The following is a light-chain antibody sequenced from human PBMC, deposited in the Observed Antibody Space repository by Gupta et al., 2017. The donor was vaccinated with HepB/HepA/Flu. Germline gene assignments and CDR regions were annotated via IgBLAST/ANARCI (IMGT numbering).Light chain of an antibody. J-gene: IGKJ3*01. CDR1: QSVRNN. Sequence: EIVITQSPATLSVSPGERATLSCRASQSVRNNFAWYQQKPGQAPRLLIYGASTRATGIPARFSGSGSGTEFTLTISSLQSEDFAIYYCQQYDNWPPFTFGHGTKVDIK. CDR2: GAS. V-gene: IGKV3-15*01. CDR3: QQYDNWPPFT.